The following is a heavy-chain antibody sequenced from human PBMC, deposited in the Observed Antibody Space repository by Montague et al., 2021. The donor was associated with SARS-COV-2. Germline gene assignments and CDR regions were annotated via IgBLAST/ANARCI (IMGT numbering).Heavy chain of an antibody. V-gene: IGHV3-9*01. CDR2: ISWNSGSI. CDR3: AKSDSSSPYFDY. CDR1: GFTFGDYA. Sequence: SLRLSCAASGFTFGDYAMHWVRQAPGKVLEWVSGISWNSGSIGXXXSXKGRFAIFRDNAKNSLYLQLNSLRAEDTALYYCAKSDSSSPYFDYWGQGTLVTVSS. J-gene: IGHJ4*02. D-gene: IGHD6-6*01.